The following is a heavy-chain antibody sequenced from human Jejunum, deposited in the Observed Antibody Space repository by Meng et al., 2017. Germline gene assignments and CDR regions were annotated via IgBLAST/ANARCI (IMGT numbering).Heavy chain of an antibody. Sequence: GGSLRLSCAASGFCFSDHYMTWIRQAPGKGLEWISYISGSGTTLYYADSVKGRFTISRDNAKNSLFLQMNSLRGDDTAVYYCARGHYYDSDGYSNYYYIMDVWGQGTTVTVSS. V-gene: IGHV3-11*04. D-gene: IGHD3-22*01. CDR1: GFCFSDHY. CDR2: ISGSGTTL. J-gene: IGHJ6*01. CDR3: ARGHYYDSDGYSNYYYIMDV.